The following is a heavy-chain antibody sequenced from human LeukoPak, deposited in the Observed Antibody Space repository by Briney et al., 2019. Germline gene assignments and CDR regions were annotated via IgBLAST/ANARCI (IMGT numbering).Heavy chain of an antibody. CDR3: ARAPALKDTYGGYHYYMDV. CDR1: GYTFTSYD. V-gene: IGHV1-8*03. CDR2: MNPNSGNT. Sequence: GASVKVSCKASGYTFTSYDINWVRQATGQGLEWMGWMNPNSGNTGYAQNFQDRVTITRNTFIGAAYMELSSLRSEDTAVYYCARAPALKDTYGGYHYYMDVWGKGTTVTVSS. J-gene: IGHJ6*03. D-gene: IGHD5-18*01.